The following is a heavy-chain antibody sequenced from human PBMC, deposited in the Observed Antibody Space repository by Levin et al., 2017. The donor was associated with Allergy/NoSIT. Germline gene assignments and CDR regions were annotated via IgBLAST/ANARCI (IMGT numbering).Heavy chain of an antibody. Sequence: SQTLSLTCTVSGGSISSYYWSWIRQPPGKGLEWIGYIYYSGSTNYNPSLKSRVTISVDTSKNQFSLKLSSVTAADPAVYYCARDGGSGWYGWFDPWGQGTLVTVSS. CDR2: IYYSGST. J-gene: IGHJ5*02. CDR3: ARDGGSGWYGWFDP. CDR1: GGSISSYY. D-gene: IGHD6-19*01. V-gene: IGHV4-59*01.